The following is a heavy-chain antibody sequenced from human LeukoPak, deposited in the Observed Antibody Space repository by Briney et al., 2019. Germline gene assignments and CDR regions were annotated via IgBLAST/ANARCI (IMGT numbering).Heavy chain of an antibody. J-gene: IGHJ4*02. CDR2: INPSGGST. CDR3: ARDLDNSSGWYRNDY. D-gene: IGHD6-19*01. CDR1: GYTFTSYY. Sequence: ASVKVSCKASGYTFTSYYTHRVRQAPGQGLEWMGIINPSGGSTSYAQKFQGRVTMTRDMSTSTVYMELSSLRSEDTAVYYCARDLDNSSGWYRNDYWGQGTLVTVSS. V-gene: IGHV1-46*01.